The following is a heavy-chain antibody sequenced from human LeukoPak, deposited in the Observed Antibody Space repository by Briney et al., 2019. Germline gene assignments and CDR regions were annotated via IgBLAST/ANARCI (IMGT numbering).Heavy chain of an antibody. CDR2: IYYSGST. CDR3: ARESSYYDSSGYLDY. D-gene: IGHD3-22*01. Sequence: PSQTLSLTCAVSGGSISSGGYSWSWIRQPPGKGLEWIGYIYYSGSTYYNPSLKSRVTISVDTSKNQFSLKLSSVTAADTAVYYCARESSYYDSSGYLDYWGQGTLVTVSS. J-gene: IGHJ4*02. V-gene: IGHV4-31*11. CDR1: GGSISSGGYS.